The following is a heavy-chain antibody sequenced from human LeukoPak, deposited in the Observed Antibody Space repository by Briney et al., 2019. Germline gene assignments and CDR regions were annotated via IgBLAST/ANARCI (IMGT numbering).Heavy chain of an antibody. CDR1: GYTLTELS. V-gene: IGHV1-24*01. CDR3: ATSRIIVGAQGRFDY. Sequence: ASVKVSCKVSGYTLTELSMHWVRQAPGKGLEWMGGFDPEDGETIYAQKFQGRVTMTEDTSTDTAYMELSSLRSKDTAVYYCATSRIIVGAQGRFDYWGQGTLVTVSS. J-gene: IGHJ4*02. CDR2: FDPEDGET. D-gene: IGHD1-26*01.